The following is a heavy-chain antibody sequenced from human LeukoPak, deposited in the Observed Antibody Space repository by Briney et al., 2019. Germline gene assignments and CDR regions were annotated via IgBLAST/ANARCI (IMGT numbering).Heavy chain of an antibody. CDR2: INSSSSYI. V-gene: IGHV3-21*01. Sequence: PGGSLRLSCAASGFTFSSYSMNWVRQAPGKGLEWVSSINSSSSYIYYADSVKGRFTIVSDNPKNSLYLRINRLRAEDTDVYYCARDGEASYDILTGYYKWNWFDPWGQGTLVTVSS. CDR1: GFTFSSYS. J-gene: IGHJ5*02. CDR3: ARDGEASYDILTGYYKWNWFDP. D-gene: IGHD3-9*01.